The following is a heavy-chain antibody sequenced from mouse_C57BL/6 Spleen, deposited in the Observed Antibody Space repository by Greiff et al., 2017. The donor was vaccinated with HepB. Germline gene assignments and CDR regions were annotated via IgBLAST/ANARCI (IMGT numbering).Heavy chain of an antibody. J-gene: IGHJ3*01. V-gene: IGHV3-6*01. D-gene: IGHD4-1*01. CDR3: ARKTGKAY. CDR2: ISYDGSN. Sequence: EVKLQESGPGLVKPSQSLSLTCSVTGYSITSGYYWNWIRQFPGNKLEWMGYISYDGSNNYNPSLKNRISITRDTSKNQFFLKLNSVTTEDTATYYCARKTGKAYWGQGTLVTVSA. CDR1: GYSITSGYY.